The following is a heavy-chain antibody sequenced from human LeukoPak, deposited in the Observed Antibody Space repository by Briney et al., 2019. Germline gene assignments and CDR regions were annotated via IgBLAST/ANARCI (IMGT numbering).Heavy chain of an antibody. D-gene: IGHD2-2*01. CDR1: GYTFTSYD. CDR3: ARAPVVPAAHSPIVYYYYGMDV. Sequence: ASVKVSCKASGYTFTSYDINWVRQATGQGLEWMGWMNPNSGNTGYAQKFQGRVTMTRNTSISTAYMELSSLRAEDAAVYYCARAPVVPAAHSPIVYYYYGMDVWGQGTTVTVSS. J-gene: IGHJ6*02. V-gene: IGHV1-8*01. CDR2: MNPNSGNT.